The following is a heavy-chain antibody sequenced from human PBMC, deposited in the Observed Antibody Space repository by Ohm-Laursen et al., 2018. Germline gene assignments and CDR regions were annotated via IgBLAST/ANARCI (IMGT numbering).Heavy chain of an antibody. J-gene: IGHJ4*02. CDR1: GYTFSSYD. CDR2: MSPTSDNT. D-gene: IGHD3-22*01. Sequence: GASVKVSCKASGYTFSSYDINWVRQAAGQGPEWMGWMSPTSDNTGYAPKFQGRVTMTRDTSTSTVYMELSSLRSEDTAVYYCARDFTRYYDSSGYYGLDYWGQGTLVTVSS. CDR3: ARDFTRYYDSSGYYGLDY. V-gene: IGHV1-8*01.